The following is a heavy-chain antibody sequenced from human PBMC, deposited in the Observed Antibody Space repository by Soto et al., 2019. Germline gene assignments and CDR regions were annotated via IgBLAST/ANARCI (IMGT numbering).Heavy chain of an antibody. V-gene: IGHV4-30-2*01. D-gene: IGHD5-12*01. J-gene: IGHJ4*02. CDR3: AGGPGVARNY. CDR2: IYHSGST. CDR1: CGSISSGGYS. Sequence: PSETLSLTWAVSCGSISSGGYSWSWIRQPPGKGLEWIGYIYHSGSTYYNPSLKSRVTISVDRSKNQFSLKLSSVTAADTAVYYCAGGPGVARNYWGQGTLVTVSS.